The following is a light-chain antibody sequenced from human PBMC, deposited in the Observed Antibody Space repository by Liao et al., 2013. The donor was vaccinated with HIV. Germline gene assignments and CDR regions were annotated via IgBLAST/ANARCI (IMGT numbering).Light chain of an antibody. CDR2: QVH. Sequence: SYDLTQPPSVSVSPGQTATITCSGHKLVDTYACWYQQRPGQSPVLVIYQVHKRPSGVPERFSGSSSGNTATLTITGTQAMDEGDFYCQAWDRDSVMFGGGTKLTVL. V-gene: IGLV3-1*01. CDR3: QAWDRDSVM. J-gene: IGLJ3*02. CDR1: KLVDTY.